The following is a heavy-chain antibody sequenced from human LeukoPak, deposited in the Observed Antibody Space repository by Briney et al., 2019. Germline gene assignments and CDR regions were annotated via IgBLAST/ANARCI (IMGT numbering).Heavy chain of an antibody. CDR1: GGSISSYY. Sequence: PSETLSLTCTVSGGSISSYYWSWIRQPPGKGLEWIGYIYYNGSTNYNPSLKSRVTISVDTSKNQFSLKLSSVAAADTAVYYCARWSPDIVVVPAAGGAFDIWGQGTMVTVSS. V-gene: IGHV4-59*08. D-gene: IGHD2-2*01. CDR2: IYYNGST. CDR3: ARWSPDIVVVPAAGGAFDI. J-gene: IGHJ3*02.